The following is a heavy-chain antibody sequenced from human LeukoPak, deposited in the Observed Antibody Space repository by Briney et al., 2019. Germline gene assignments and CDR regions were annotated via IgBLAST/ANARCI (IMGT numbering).Heavy chain of an antibody. CDR1: EFTFNNYG. CDR2: IHRDGSNK. Sequence: GGSLRLSCAASEFTFNNYGMHWVRQAPGKGLEWVAFIHRDGSNKYYADSVKGRFTTSRDNSKNTLYPRMNSLRTEDTAVYYCAKDKGPDTYYYYYMDVWGKGTTVTVSS. CDR3: AKDKGPDTYYYYYMDV. V-gene: IGHV3-30*02. J-gene: IGHJ6*03.